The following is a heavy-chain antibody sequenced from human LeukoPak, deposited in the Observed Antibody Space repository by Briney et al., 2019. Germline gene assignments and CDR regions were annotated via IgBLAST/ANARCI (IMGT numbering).Heavy chain of an antibody. CDR3: ARDGGRTTVTYY. V-gene: IGHV1-46*01. Sequence: ASVKVSCKASGYTFTSYYMHWVRQAPGQGREWRGIINPSGGSTSYAQKFQGRVTMTRDMSTSTVYMELSSLRSEDTAVYYCARDGGRTTVTYYWGQGTLVTVSS. J-gene: IGHJ4*02. CDR1: GYTFTSYY. D-gene: IGHD4-17*01. CDR2: INPSGGST.